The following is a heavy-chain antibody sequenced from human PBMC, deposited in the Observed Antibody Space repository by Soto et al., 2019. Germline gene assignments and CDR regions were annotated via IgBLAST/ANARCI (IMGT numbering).Heavy chain of an antibody. V-gene: IGHV4-59*08. CDR3: ARHGDDYGDHEVDY. CDR2: IYYSGST. D-gene: IGHD4-17*01. J-gene: IGHJ4*02. CDR1: GGSISSYY. Sequence: SETLSLTCTVSGGSISSYYWSWIRQPPGKGLEWIGYIYYSGSTNYNPSLKSRVTISVDTSKNQFSLKLSSVTAADTAVYYCARHGDDYGDHEVDYWGQGTLVTVSS.